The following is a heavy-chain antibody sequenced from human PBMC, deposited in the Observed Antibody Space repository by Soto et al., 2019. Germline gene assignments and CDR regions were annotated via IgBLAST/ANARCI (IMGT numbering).Heavy chain of an antibody. CDR1: GGSMYSYY. V-gene: IGHV4-4*07. CDR3: ARESSRSEFDY. Sequence: SETLSLTCTVSGGSMYSYYLSWIRQPAGKGLEWIGRVDTSGSASYNPSLRSRVTMSLDTSKNQFSLKLNSVTAADTAVYYCARESSRSEFDYWGQGTLVTVYS. J-gene: IGHJ4*02. CDR2: VDTSGSA.